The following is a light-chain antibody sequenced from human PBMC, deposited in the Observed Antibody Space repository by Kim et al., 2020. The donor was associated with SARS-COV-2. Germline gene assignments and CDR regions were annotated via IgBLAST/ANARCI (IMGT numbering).Light chain of an antibody. V-gene: IGLV3-1*01. CDR1: KLGYKY. CDR3: QAWDSSTAV. Sequence: SYELTQPPSVSVSPGQTASITCSGDKLGYKYACWYQQKPGQSPVLVIYQDSKRPSGIPERFSGFNSGNTATLTISETQAMDEADYYCQAWDSSTAVFGGGTQLTVL. CDR2: QDS. J-gene: IGLJ3*02.